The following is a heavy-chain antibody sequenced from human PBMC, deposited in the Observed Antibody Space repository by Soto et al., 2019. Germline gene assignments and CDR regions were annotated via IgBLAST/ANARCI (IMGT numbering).Heavy chain of an antibody. CDR2: ISYDGSNK. CDR3: ATTYYYDSSGYIGSFFLDY. CDR1: GFTFSSYA. V-gene: IGHV3-30-3*01. D-gene: IGHD3-22*01. J-gene: IGHJ4*02. Sequence: QVQLVESGGGVVQPGRSLRLSCAASGFTFSSYAMHWVRQAPGKGLEWVAVISYDGSNKYYADSVKGRFTISRDNSKNTLYLQMNSLRAEDTAVYYCATTYYYDSSGYIGSFFLDYWGQGTLLTVSS.